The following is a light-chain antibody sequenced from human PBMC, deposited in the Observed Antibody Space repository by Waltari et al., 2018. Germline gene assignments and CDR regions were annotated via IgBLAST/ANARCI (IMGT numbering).Light chain of an antibody. CDR3: QQYNSYSLLT. CDR2: KAS. V-gene: IGKV1-5*03. CDR1: QSISNW. J-gene: IGKJ4*01. Sequence: DIQMTQSPSTLSASVGDRFTITCRASQSISNWLAWYQQKPGKAPKLLIYKASTLESEVPSRCSGSGSGTEFTLTISSLQPDDFATYYCQQYNSYSLLTFGGGTKVEIK.